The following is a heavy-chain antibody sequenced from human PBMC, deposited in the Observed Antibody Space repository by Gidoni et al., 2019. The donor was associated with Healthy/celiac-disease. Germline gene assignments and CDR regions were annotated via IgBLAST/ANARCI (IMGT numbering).Heavy chain of an antibody. Sequence: QVTLKESGPVLVKPTETLTLTCTVSGFSLSNARTGVSWIRQPPGKALEWLAHIFSNDEKSYSTSLKSRLTSSKDTSKSQVVLTMTTMDPVDTATYDCARITTLPREDWFDPWGQGTLVTVSS. J-gene: IGHJ5*02. D-gene: IGHD4-4*01. CDR2: IFSNDEK. V-gene: IGHV2-26*01. CDR1: GFSLSNARTG. CDR3: ARITTLPREDWFDP.